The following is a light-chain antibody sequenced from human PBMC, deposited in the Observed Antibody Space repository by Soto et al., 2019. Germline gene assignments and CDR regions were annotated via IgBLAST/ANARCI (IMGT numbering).Light chain of an antibody. CDR1: QSVRRY. CDR2: DAS. V-gene: IGKV3-11*01. Sequence: EIVLTQSPATLSLSPGERATLSCRASQSVRRYLAWYQQKPGQTPRLLIYDASNRATDIPARFSGSGSGTDITLTISSLEPEDFAVYYCQQRSNWPVTFGQGTRVEIK. CDR3: QQRSNWPVT. J-gene: IGKJ1*01.